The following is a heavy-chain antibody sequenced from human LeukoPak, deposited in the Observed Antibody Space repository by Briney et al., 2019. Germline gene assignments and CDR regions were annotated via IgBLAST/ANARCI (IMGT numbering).Heavy chain of an antibody. CDR1: GGSISSSSYY. CDR2: IYYSGST. Sequence: PSETLSLTCTVSGGSISSSSYYWGWIRQPPGKGLEWIGSIYYSGSTYYNPSLKSRVTISVDTPKNQFSLKLSSVTAADTAVYYCARRTQSGYYFDYWGQGTLVTVSS. V-gene: IGHV4-39*01. J-gene: IGHJ4*02. CDR3: ARRTQSGYYFDY. D-gene: IGHD1-26*01.